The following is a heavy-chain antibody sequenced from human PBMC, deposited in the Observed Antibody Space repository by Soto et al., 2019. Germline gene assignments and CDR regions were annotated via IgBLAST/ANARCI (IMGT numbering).Heavy chain of an antibody. J-gene: IGHJ6*02. CDR2: IKSDGSST. CDR1: GFTFSNYW. Sequence: EVQLVESGGGLVQPGGSLRLSCAASGFTFSNYWMHWVRKAPGKGLVWVSRIKSDGSSTNYADSVKGRFTSSRDNAKNTLYLQLNSLRVEDTAVYYCARGNNGMDVWGQGTTVTVSS. CDR3: ARGNNGMDV. V-gene: IGHV3-74*01.